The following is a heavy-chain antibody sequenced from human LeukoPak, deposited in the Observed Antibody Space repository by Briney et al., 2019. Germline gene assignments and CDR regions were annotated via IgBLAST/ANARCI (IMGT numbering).Heavy chain of an antibody. CDR3: ARRMVPDY. CDR2: INHSGST. D-gene: IGHD3-10*01. Sequence: SETLSLTCAVYGGSFSGYYWSWIRKPPGKGLEWIGEINHSGSTNYNPSLKSRVTISVDTSKNQFSLKLSSVTAADTAVYYCARRMVPDYWGQGTLVTVSS. V-gene: IGHV4-34*01. CDR1: GGSFSGYY. J-gene: IGHJ4*02.